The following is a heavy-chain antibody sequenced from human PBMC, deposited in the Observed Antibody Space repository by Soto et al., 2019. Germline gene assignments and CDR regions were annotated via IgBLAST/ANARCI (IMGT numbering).Heavy chain of an antibody. Sequence: PSETLSLTCTVSGGSISSYYWSWIRQPPGKGLEWIGYIYYSGSTNYNPSLKSRVTISVDTSKNQFSLKLSSVTAADTAVYYCARSVGATVGNWFDPWGQGTLVTVSS. CDR3: ARSVGATVGNWFDP. J-gene: IGHJ5*02. V-gene: IGHV4-59*01. CDR2: IYYSGST. D-gene: IGHD1-26*01. CDR1: GGSISSYY.